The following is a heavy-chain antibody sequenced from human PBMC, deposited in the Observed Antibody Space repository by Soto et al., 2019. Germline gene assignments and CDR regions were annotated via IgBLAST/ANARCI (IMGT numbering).Heavy chain of an antibody. D-gene: IGHD2-21*01. J-gene: IGHJ6*02. V-gene: IGHV3-30-3*01. CDR1: GFTFSSYA. CDR2: ISYDGSNK. Sequence: QVQLVESGGGVVQPGRSLRLSCAASGFTFSSYAMHWVRQAPGKGLEWVAVISYDGSNKYYADSVKGRFTISRDNSKNTLYMQMNSLRAEDTAVYYCARDCNLAYCGGASPYYYYGMDVWGQGTTVTVSS. CDR3: ARDCNLAYCGGASPYYYYGMDV.